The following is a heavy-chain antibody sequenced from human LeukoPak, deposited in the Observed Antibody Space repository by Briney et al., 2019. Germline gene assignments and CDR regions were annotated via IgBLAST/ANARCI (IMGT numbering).Heavy chain of an antibody. Sequence: PGGSLRLSCAASGFTFSSYAMSWVRQAPGKGLEWVSAISGSGGSTYYADSVKGRFTISRDNSKNTLYLQMNSLRAEDTAVYYCARVPGGWATYYDILTGPEGDYWGQGTLVTVSS. CDR3: ARVPGGWATYYDILTGPEGDY. D-gene: IGHD3-9*01. CDR1: GFTFSSYA. V-gene: IGHV3-23*01. J-gene: IGHJ4*02. CDR2: ISGSGGST.